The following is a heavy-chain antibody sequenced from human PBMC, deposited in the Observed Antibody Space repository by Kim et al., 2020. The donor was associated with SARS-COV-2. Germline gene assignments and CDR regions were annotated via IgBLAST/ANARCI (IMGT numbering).Heavy chain of an antibody. J-gene: IGHJ4*02. CDR3: ARDDDSSGYSDY. D-gene: IGHD3-22*01. CDR1: GFTFSSYG. V-gene: IGHV3-33*01. CDR2: IWYDGSNK. Sequence: GGSLRLSCAASGFTFSSYGMHWVRQAPGKGLEWVAVIWYDGSNKYYADSVKGRFTISRDNSKNTLYLQMNSLRAEDTAVYYCARDDDSSGYSDYWGQGTLVTVSS.